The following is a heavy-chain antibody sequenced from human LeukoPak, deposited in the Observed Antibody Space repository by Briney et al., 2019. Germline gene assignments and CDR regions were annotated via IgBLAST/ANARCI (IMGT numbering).Heavy chain of an antibody. J-gene: IGHJ4*02. CDR1: GYSISNGYY. V-gene: IGHV4-38-2*02. CDR2: IHHRGTT. D-gene: IGHD1-26*01. Sequence: SSETLSLTCTVSGYSISNGYYWGWIRQPPGKGLEWIGNIHHRGTTYYNPSLKSRVTKSLDTSKNQFSLNLSSVTAADTAVYYCARTPYSGSYSYFDYWGQGTLVTVSS. CDR3: ARTPYSGSYSYFDY.